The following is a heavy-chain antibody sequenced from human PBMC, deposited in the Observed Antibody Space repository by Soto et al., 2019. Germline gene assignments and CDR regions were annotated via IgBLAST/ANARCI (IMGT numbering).Heavy chain of an antibody. D-gene: IGHD1-1*01. CDR2: ISGGGGNT. V-gene: IGHV3-23*01. CDR1: GFTFSSYA. CDR3: TKERGAGARFSGIAEPGIPS. Sequence: EVQLLESGGGLVQPGGSLRLSCAASGFTFSSYAMSWVRQTPGKGLEWVSGISGGGGNTYYANSVTGRFPISRDNSRNTMYLQMYSLRAADTAIYYCTKERGAGARFSGIAEPGIPSRGQGTLVTVSS. J-gene: IGHJ4*02.